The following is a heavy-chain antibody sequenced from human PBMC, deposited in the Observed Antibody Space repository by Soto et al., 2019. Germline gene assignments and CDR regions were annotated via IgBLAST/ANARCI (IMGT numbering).Heavy chain of an antibody. D-gene: IGHD2-15*01. V-gene: IGHV3-7*01. Sequence: AQLVESGGGLVQPGGSLRLSCAASGFTFRSFWMSWVRQAPGKGLEWVASIKEDGSETQSLDSVKGRFAISRDNARNAVYLQMSSLRVEDTAVYYCARVLVVSSGVGPESPYDAFDIWGQGTPVTVSS. CDR3: ARVLVVSSGVGPESPYDAFDI. J-gene: IGHJ3*02. CDR1: GFTFRSFW. CDR2: IKEDGSET.